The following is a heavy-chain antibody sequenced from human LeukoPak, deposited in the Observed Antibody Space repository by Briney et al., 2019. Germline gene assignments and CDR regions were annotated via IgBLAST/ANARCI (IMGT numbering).Heavy chain of an antibody. Sequence: SETLSLTCTVSGGSISSYYWSWIRQPAGKGLEWIGRIYTSGSTNYNPSLKSRVTMSVDTSKNQFSLKLSSVTAADTAVYYCARSAAWIQLWYYFDYWGQGTPVTVSS. V-gene: IGHV4-4*07. CDR3: ARSAAWIQLWYYFDY. CDR2: IYTSGST. CDR1: GGSISSYY. J-gene: IGHJ4*02. D-gene: IGHD5-18*01.